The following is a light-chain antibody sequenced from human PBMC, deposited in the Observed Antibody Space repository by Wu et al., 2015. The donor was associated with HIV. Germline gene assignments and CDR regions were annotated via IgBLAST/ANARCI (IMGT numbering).Light chain of an antibody. CDR2: GAS. CDR1: KNIGNY. CDR3: QQYNSYSPEHT. J-gene: IGKJ2*01. V-gene: IGKV1-16*01. Sequence: DIQMTQSPSSLSASLGDRVTITCRANKNIGNYLNWYQQKPGKALKFLIYGASSLHSGVPSRFGASGSGTEFTLTISSLQPDDFATYYCQQYNSYSPEHTFGQGTKLEI.